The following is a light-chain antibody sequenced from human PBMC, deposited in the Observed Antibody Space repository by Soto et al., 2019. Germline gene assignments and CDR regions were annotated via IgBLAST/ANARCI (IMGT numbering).Light chain of an antibody. J-gene: IGKJ3*01. CDR3: QQYNTYPFT. Sequence: DIPMTQSPSTLSASVGDRVTITCRANESISDSLAWYQQEPGTAPKFLIYDASSLESGVPSRFSGSGSGTEFTLTISSLQPDDFATYYCQQYNTYPFTFGPGTKVDVK. V-gene: IGKV1-5*01. CDR2: DAS. CDR1: ESISDS.